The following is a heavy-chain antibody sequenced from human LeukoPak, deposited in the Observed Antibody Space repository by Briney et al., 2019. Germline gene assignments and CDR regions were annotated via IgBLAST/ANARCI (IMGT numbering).Heavy chain of an antibody. CDR2: IKSKTDGGTT. J-gene: IGHJ6*02. Sequence: PGGSLRLSCAASGFTFSNAWMSWVRQAPGKGLEWVGRIKSKTDGGTTDYAAPVKGRFTISRDDSKNTLYLQMNSLKTEDTAVYYCTTKWTRLGATHYGMDVWGQGTTVTVSS. CDR3: TTKWTRLGATHYGMDV. CDR1: GFTFSNAW. D-gene: IGHD1-26*01. V-gene: IGHV3-15*01.